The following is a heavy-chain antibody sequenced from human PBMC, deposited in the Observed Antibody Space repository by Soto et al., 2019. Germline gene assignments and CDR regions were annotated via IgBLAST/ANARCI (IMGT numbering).Heavy chain of an antibody. CDR3: ARHNYGSGSTYFDY. J-gene: IGHJ4*02. CDR2: IYYSGST. D-gene: IGHD3-10*01. V-gene: IGHV4-61*08. CDR1: GGSISSGGYY. Sequence: SETLSLTCSVSGGSISSGGYYWSWIRQHPGKGLEWIGYIYYSGSTNYNPSLKSRVTISVDTSKNQFSLKLNSMTAADTAVYYCARHNYGSGSTYFDYWGQGTLVTVSS.